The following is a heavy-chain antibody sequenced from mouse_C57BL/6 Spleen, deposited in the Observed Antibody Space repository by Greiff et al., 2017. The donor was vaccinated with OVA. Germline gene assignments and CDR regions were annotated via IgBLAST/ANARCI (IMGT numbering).Heavy chain of an antibody. Sequence: QVQLQQPGAELVRPGSSVKLSCKASGYTFTSYWMHWVKQRPIQGLEWIGNIDPSDSETHYNQKFKDKATLTVDKSSSTAYMQLSSLTSEDSAVYYCARVDYYGSSWFAYWGQGTLVTVSA. D-gene: IGHD1-1*01. CDR2: IDPSDSET. CDR1: GYTFTSYW. CDR3: ARVDYYGSSWFAY. V-gene: IGHV1-52*01. J-gene: IGHJ3*01.